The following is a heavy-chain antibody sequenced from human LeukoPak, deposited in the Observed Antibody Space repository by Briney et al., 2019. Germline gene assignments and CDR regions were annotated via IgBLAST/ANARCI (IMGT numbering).Heavy chain of an antibody. J-gene: IGHJ3*02. CDR1: GFTFSSYW. Sequence: GGSLRLSCAASGFTFSSYWMHWVRQAPGKGLEWVSSIGSSSSYIYYADSVKGRFTISRDNAKNSLYLQMNSLRAEDTAVYYCASGNDAFDIWGQGTMVTVSS. D-gene: IGHD1-14*01. V-gene: IGHV3-21*01. CDR2: IGSSSSYI. CDR3: ASGNDAFDI.